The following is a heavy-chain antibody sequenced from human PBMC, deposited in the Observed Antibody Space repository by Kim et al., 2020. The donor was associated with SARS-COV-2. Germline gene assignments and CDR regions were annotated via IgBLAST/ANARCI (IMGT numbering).Heavy chain of an antibody. D-gene: IGHD2-21*01. CDR1: GGSFSGYY. J-gene: IGHJ4*02. CDR3: ARGSIPCGGN. V-gene: IGHV4-34*01. Sequence: SETLSLTCAVYGGSFSGYYWSWIRQPPGKGLEWIGEINHSGSTNYNPSLKSRVTISVDTSKNQFSLKLSSVTAADTAVYYCARGSIPCGGNWGQGTLVTVSS. CDR2: INHSGST.